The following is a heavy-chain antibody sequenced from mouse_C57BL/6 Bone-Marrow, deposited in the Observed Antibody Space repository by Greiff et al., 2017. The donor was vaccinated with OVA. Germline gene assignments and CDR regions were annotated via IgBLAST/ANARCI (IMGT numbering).Heavy chain of an antibody. V-gene: IGHV1-81*01. Sequence: VQLQQSGAELARPGASVKLSCKASGYTFTSYGISWVKQRTGQGLEWIGEIYPRSGNTYYNEKFKGKATLNADKSSSTAYMELRSLTSEDSAVYFCARGQLDYDYFDYWGQGTTLTVSS. CDR1: GYTFTSYG. J-gene: IGHJ2*01. CDR3: ARGQLDYDYFDY. CDR2: IYPRSGNT. D-gene: IGHD3-3*01.